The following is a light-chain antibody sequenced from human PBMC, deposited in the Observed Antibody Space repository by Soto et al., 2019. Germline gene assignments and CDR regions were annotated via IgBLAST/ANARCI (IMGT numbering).Light chain of an antibody. CDR2: DTS. Sequence: VVPKSPATLSVPPGERAPLSCRLSESDRNKVAWYQHQPGQTPRVIIYDTSTRAAGIPARFSGSGYGTDFTLTISSLQSEDFAVYYCQQYNIWRSITFGQGTRLET. CDR3: QQYNIWRSIT. V-gene: IGKV3-15*01. J-gene: IGKJ5*01. CDR1: ESDRNK.